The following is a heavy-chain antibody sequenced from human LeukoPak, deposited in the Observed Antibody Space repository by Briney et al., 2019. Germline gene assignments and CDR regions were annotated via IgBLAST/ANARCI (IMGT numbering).Heavy chain of an antibody. Sequence: SETLSLTCTVSGDSLSPYYWSWIRQPSGKGLEWSGRIYSSGSTNYNPSLKSRVTMSVDTSKNEFSRNPSSVTAADTAVFYCARDQWDILTGNYCFDYWGRGILVTVSS. D-gene: IGHD3-9*01. CDR1: GDSLSPYY. CDR3: ARDQWDILTGNYCFDY. V-gene: IGHV4-4*07. CDR2: IYSSGST. J-gene: IGHJ4*02.